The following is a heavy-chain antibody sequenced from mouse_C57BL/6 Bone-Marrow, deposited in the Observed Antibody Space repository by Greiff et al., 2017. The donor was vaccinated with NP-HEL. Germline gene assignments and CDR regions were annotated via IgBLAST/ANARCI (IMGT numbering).Heavy chain of an antibody. CDR3: ARDHYYGSSIDY. Sequence: EVQLVESGGGLVKPGGSLKLSCAASGFTFSSYAMSWVRQTPEKRLEWVATISDGGSYTYYPDNVKGRFTISRDNAKNNLYLQMSHLKSEDTAMYYCARDHYYGSSIDYWGQGTTLTVSS. CDR2: ISDGGSYT. D-gene: IGHD1-1*01. V-gene: IGHV5-4*01. J-gene: IGHJ2*01. CDR1: GFTFSSYA.